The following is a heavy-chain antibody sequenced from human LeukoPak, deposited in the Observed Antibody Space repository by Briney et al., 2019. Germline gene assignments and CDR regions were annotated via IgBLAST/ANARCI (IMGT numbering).Heavy chain of an antibody. Sequence: SETLYLTCTVSGGSISSYYWSWIRQPPGKGLEWIGYIYYSGSTNYNPSLKSRVTISVDTSKNQFSLKLSSVTAADTAVYYCASQIYDSSGNHAQYFQQWGQGTLVTVSS. CDR3: ASQIYDSSGNHAQYFQQ. CDR2: IYYSGST. J-gene: IGHJ1*01. V-gene: IGHV4-59*08. CDR1: GGSISSYY. D-gene: IGHD3-22*01.